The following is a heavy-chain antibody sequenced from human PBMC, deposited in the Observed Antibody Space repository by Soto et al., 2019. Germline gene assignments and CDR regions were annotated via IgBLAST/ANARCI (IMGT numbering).Heavy chain of an antibody. CDR3: ARERKFDFWRKGLDV. J-gene: IGHJ6*02. CDR1: GYTFTSYD. D-gene: IGHD3-3*01. CDR2: MDPNSGST. Sequence: ASVKVSFKASGYTFTSYDINWVRQAPGQGLEWLGWMDPNSGSTGYAQNFQGRVTMTRNISINTAHMELSSLRSEDTAVYYCARERKFDFWRKGLDVWGQGTTVTVSS. V-gene: IGHV1-8*01.